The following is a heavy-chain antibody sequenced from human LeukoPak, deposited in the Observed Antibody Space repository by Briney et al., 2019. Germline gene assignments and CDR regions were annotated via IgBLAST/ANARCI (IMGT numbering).Heavy chain of an antibody. CDR2: INWNGGST. D-gene: IGHD6-6*01. J-gene: IGHJ4*02. CDR3: TKERGSSGYFDY. Sequence: GGSLRLSCAASGFPFDDYGMSWVRQAPGKGLEWVSGINWNGGSTRYADSVKGRFTISRDSSKNSLYLQLNSLSTEDTALYYCTKERGSSGYFDYWGQGTLVTVSS. V-gene: IGHV3-20*04. CDR1: GFPFDDYG.